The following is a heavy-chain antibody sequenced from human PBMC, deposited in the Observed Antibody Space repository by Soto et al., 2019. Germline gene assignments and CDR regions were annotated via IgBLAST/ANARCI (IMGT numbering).Heavy chain of an antibody. CDR1: GYTFSNYA. V-gene: IGHV1-18*01. CDR3: TKDEPRWLHGPFDY. CDR2: ISAYSGKT. D-gene: IGHD5-18*01. J-gene: IGHJ4*02. Sequence: QVQLVQSGGEVKKPGASVKVSCQASGYTFSNYAISWLRQAPGQGPEWMGWISAYSGKTDYAPKFQDRLTLTTDTSTSKAYMELRSLRSDDTAVYYCTKDEPRWLHGPFDYWGQGTLVTVSS.